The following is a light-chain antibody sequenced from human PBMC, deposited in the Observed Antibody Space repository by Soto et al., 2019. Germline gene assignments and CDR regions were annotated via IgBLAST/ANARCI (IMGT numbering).Light chain of an antibody. CDR3: AAWDDSLKAAV. J-gene: IGLJ2*01. V-gene: IGLV1-44*01. CDR2: SDN. CDR1: SSNIGSHT. Sequence: QSVLTQPYSVSGTPGQRVTISCSGSSSNIGSHTLNWYQHLPGTAPNLLIYSDNQRPSGVPDRFSGSTSGTSASLAISGLQSEDEADYYCAAWDDSLKAAVFGGGTKVTV.